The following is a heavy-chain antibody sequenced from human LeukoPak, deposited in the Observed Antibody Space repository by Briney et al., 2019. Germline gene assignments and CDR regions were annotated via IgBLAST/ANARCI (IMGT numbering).Heavy chain of an antibody. J-gene: IGHJ4*02. CDR3: ASSDYGGMYFDY. Sequence: TPSETLSLTCTVSGGSISRYVWGWIRQPPGKGLECIGYIYYSGSTNYNPSLKSRVTISVDASKNQFSLKLTSVTAADTAVYYCASSDYGGMYFDYWGQGTLVTVSS. CDR1: GGSISRYV. V-gene: IGHV4-59*01. CDR2: IYYSGST. D-gene: IGHD4-23*01.